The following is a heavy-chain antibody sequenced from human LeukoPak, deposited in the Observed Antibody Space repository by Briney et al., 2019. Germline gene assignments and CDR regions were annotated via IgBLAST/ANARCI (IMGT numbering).Heavy chain of an antibody. CDR3: ARDLLSSSSSSNAFDI. J-gene: IGHJ3*02. CDR1: GVSISSSNSY. V-gene: IGHV4-39*07. Sequence: SETLSLTCTVSGVSISSSNSYWGWIRQPPGKGLEWIGSIYYSGTTYYNPSLKSRVTISVETSKNQFSLKLSSVTAADTAVYYCARDLLSSSSSSNAFDIWGQGTMVTVSS. D-gene: IGHD6-6*01. CDR2: IYYSGTT.